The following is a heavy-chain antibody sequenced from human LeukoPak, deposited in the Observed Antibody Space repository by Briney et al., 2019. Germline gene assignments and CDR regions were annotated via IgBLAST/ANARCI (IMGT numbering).Heavy chain of an antibody. CDR3: ARSTPNDYYYYMDV. V-gene: IGHV1-46*01. J-gene: IGHJ6*03. CDR1: GYTFTSYY. Sequence: GASVKVSCKASGYTFTSYYMYWVRQAPGQGLEWMGIINPNRGSTSYAQKFQGRVTMTRDMSTSTVYMELSSLRSEDTAVYYCARSTPNDYYYYMDVWGKGTTVTISS. CDR2: INPNRGST.